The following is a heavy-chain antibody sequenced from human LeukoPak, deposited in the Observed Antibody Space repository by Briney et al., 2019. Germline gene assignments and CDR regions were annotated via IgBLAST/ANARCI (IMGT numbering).Heavy chain of an antibody. J-gene: IGHJ4*02. CDR1: GFTFRTYW. D-gene: IGHD6-6*01. V-gene: IGHV3-7*01. CDR3: ARLIGDRTIYDY. Sequence: GGSLRLSCAASGFTFRTYWMGWVRQAPGKGLDWVASINQGGSETYYVESVKGRFTISRDNAMNSFFLQMNSLRAEDTAVYYCARLIGDRTIYDYWGQGTLVTVSS. CDR2: INQGGSET.